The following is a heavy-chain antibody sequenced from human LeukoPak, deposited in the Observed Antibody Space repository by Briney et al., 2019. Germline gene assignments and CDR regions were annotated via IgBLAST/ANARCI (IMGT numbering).Heavy chain of an antibody. CDR1: GFTVGNNY. J-gene: IGHJ4*02. Sequence: GSLRLSCAASGFTVGNNYMNWVRQAPGKGLEWIGSIYYSGSTYYNPSLKSRVTISVDTSKNQFSLKLSSVTAADTAVYYCARQYSGSYPYYFDYWGQGTLVTVSS. V-gene: IGHV4-39*01. CDR2: IYYSGST. D-gene: IGHD1-26*01. CDR3: ARQYSGSYPYYFDY.